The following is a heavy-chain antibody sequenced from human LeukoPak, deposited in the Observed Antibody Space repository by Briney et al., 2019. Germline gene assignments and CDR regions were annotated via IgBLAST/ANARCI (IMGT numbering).Heavy chain of an antibody. D-gene: IGHD6-19*01. Sequence: SVKVSCKASGGTFSSYAISWVRQAPGQGLEWMGRIIPILGIANYAQKFQGRVTITADKSTSTAYMELSSLRSEDTAVYYCARGIAVAGTGNAFDIWGQGTMVTVSS. CDR1: GGTFSSYA. CDR3: ARGIAVAGTGNAFDI. J-gene: IGHJ3*02. CDR2: IIPILGIA. V-gene: IGHV1-69*04.